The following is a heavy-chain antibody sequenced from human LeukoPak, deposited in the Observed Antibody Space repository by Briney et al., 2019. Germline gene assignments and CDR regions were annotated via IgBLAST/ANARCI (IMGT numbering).Heavy chain of an antibody. D-gene: IGHD3-10*01. J-gene: IGHJ4*02. CDR3: ARGSGDFDY. CDR2: IYTSGST. CDR1: GGSISSGSYY. V-gene: IGHV4-61*02. Sequence: PSQTLSLTCTVSGGSISSGSYYWSWIRQPAGKGLEWIGRIYTSGSTNYNPSLKSRVTISLDTSKNQFSLELSSVTAADTAVYYCARGSGDFDYWGQGALVTVSS.